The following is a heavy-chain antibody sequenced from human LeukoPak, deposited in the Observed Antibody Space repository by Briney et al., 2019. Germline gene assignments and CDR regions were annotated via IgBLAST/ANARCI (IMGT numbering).Heavy chain of an antibody. Sequence: SETLSLTCTVSGGSISGYYWSWIRQPAGRGLEWMGLISGSGRGSTQYNPSLQSRVTVSVDTSKNQFSLKVTSVTAADTAVYYCARDLITAPYNWFETWGQGTLVTVSS. D-gene: IGHD6-13*01. CDR3: ARDLITAPYNWFET. V-gene: IGHV4-4*07. CDR2: ISGSGRGST. J-gene: IGHJ5*02. CDR1: GGSISGYY.